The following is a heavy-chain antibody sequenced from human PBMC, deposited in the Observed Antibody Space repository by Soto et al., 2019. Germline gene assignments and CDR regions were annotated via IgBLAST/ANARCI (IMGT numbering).Heavy chain of an antibody. CDR2: ISDTGSSH. CDR1: VFTFSSYG. J-gene: IGHJ4*02. V-gene: IGHV3-30*18. Sequence: QPGGSLRLSCVCSVFTFSSYGMHWVRQAPGKGLECVAVISDTGSSHYYAASVEGRFTISRENSKNTLSLHMDRLRVEDTAVYYCAKDRGGDCPDNSCYFGADYWGQGTPVTSPQ. CDR3: AKDRGGDCPDNSCYFGADY. D-gene: IGHD2-2*01.